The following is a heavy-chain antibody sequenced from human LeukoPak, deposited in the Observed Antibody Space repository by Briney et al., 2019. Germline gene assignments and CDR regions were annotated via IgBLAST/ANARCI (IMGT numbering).Heavy chain of an antibody. CDR3: AIIAAAGTNFDY. J-gene: IGHJ4*02. Sequence: GGSLRLSCAASGFTFSSYWMHWVRQAPGKRLVWVSRINSDGSSTSYADSVKGRFTISRDNAKNTLYLQMNSLRAEDTAVYYCAIIAAAGTNFDYWGQGTLVTVSS. V-gene: IGHV3-74*01. D-gene: IGHD6-13*01. CDR1: GFTFSSYW. CDR2: INSDGSST.